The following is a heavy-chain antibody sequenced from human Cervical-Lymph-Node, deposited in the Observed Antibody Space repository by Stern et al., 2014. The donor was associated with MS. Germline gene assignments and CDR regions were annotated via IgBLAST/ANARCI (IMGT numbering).Heavy chain of an antibody. V-gene: IGHV1-46*01. D-gene: IGHD3-10*01. CDR1: GYTVTSKY. CDR3: ARDMGRGVGDSGTAFDI. J-gene: IGHJ3*02. CDR2: INPSGGST. Sequence: QVQLVQSGAEAKRPGASVKVSCKASGYTVTSKYLHWVRQAPGQGLEWMGIINPSGGSTSYAQKFQGRITMTRDTSTNTVYMEMSSLRSEDSAVYYCARDMGRGVGDSGTAFDIWGQGTMVIVSS.